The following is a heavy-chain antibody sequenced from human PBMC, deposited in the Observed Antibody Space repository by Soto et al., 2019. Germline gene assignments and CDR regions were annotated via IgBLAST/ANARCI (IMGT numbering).Heavy chain of an antibody. CDR2: ISWNSDKI. Sequence: EVQLVESGGGLVQPGRSLRLSCAASGFTFENYAMHWVRQAPGKGLEWVSGISWNSDKIDYADSVKGRFTVSRDNAKNSVYLQMSTLRTEDTALYYCAKDKVATFLQAFDFWGQGTMVTVSS. V-gene: IGHV3-9*01. CDR1: GFTFENYA. CDR3: AKDKVATFLQAFDF. J-gene: IGHJ3*01. D-gene: IGHD5-12*01.